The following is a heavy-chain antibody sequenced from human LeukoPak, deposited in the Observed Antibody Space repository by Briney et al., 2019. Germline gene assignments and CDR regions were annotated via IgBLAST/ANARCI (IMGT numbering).Heavy chain of an antibody. V-gene: IGHV1-2*02. D-gene: IGHD3-22*01. CDR2: INPGSGGT. CDR1: GYTFRNYG. Sequence: VASVRVSCKTSGYTFRNYGITWVRQAPGQGLEWMGWINPGSGGTNCAQRFHGRVTMTRDTSISTVYMELSRLRSDDTAVYYCARDYYDSSGYYPWSYWGQGTLVIVSS. J-gene: IGHJ4*02. CDR3: ARDYYDSSGYYPWSY.